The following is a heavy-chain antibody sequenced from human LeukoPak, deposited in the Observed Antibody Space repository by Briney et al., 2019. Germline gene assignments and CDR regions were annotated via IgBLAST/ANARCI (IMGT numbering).Heavy chain of an antibody. Sequence: GGSLRLSCAASGFTFSSYAMHWVRQAPGKGLEWVAVISYDGSNKYYADSVKGQFTISRDNSKNTLYLQMNSLRAEDTAVYYCARDPPYSSSWYHFDYWGQGTLVTVSS. D-gene: IGHD6-13*01. V-gene: IGHV3-30-3*01. CDR3: ARDPPYSSSWYHFDY. CDR2: ISYDGSNK. CDR1: GFTFSSYA. J-gene: IGHJ4*02.